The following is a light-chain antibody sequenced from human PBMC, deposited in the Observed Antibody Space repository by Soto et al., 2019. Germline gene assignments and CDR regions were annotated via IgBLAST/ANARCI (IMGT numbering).Light chain of an antibody. CDR1: QSVSSN. J-gene: IGKJ4*01. CDR3: QQYNNWPPRFT. V-gene: IGKV3-15*01. CDR2: SAS. Sequence: EIVMTQSPATLSVSPGERATLSCRASQSVSSNLAWYQQKPGQAPRLLIYSASTRATGIPARFSGSGSGTEFTLTISSLQSEDFAVYYCQQYNNWPPRFTFGRGTKVEIK.